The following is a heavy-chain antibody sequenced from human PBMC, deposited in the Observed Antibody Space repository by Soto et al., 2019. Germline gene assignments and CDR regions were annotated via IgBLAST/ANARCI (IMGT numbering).Heavy chain of an antibody. CDR1: GFSLSTTRVG. CDR2: IYWDDDK. D-gene: IGHD6-19*01. Sequence: QITLKESGPPLVKPTQTLTLTCTFSGFSLSTTRVGVGWIRQPPGKALEWLALIYWDDDKRYSPFLKSRLTITKDTSKNQVVLTMTNMDPMDTATYFCAHTLVAGLGYYFDHWGQGTLVTVSS. J-gene: IGHJ4*02. V-gene: IGHV2-5*02. CDR3: AHTLVAGLGYYFDH.